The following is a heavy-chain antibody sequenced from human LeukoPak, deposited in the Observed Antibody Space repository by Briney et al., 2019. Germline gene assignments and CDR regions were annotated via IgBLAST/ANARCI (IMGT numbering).Heavy chain of an antibody. CDR2: ISSSSSYI. D-gene: IGHD1-20*01. CDR1: GFTFSSYS. J-gene: IGHJ4*02. CDR3: ARDDNWNDKPFDL. V-gene: IGHV3-21*01. Sequence: SGGSLRLSCAASGFTFSSYSMNWVRQAPGKGLEWVSSISSSSSYIYYADSVKGRFTISRDNAKNSLYLQMNSLRAEDTAVYYCARDDNWNDKPFDLWGPGTLVTVSS.